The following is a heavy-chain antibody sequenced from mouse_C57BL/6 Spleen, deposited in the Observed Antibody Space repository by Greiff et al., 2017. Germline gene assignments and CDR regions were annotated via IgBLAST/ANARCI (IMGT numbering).Heavy chain of an antibody. V-gene: IGHV14-3*01. CDR3: ARNGPILRRQIPFRDYYAMDY. D-gene: IGHD3-2*02. CDR1: GFNIKNTY. Sequence: VQLKQSVAELVRPGASVKLSCTASGFNIKNTYMHWVKQRPEQGLEWIGRIDPANGNTKYAPKFQGKATITADTSSNTAYLQLSSLTSEDTAIYYCARNGPILRRQIPFRDYYAMDYWGQGTSVTVSS. J-gene: IGHJ4*01. CDR2: IDPANGNT.